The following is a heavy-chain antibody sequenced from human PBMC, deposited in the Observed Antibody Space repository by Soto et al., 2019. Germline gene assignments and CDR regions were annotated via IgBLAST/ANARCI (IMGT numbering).Heavy chain of an antibody. J-gene: IGHJ3*02. CDR2: ISGSGGST. CDR1: GFTFSSYA. CDR3: AKELPFSIAVAGRDAFDI. D-gene: IGHD6-19*01. V-gene: IGHV3-23*01. Sequence: PGGSLRLSCAASGFTFSSYAMSWVRQAPGKGLEWVSAISGSGGSTYYADSVKGRFTISRDNSKNTLYLQMNSLRAEDTAVYYCAKELPFSIAVAGRDAFDIWGQGTMVTVSS.